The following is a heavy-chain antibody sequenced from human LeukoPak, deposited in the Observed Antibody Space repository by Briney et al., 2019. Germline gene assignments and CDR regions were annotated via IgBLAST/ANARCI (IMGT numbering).Heavy chain of an antibody. V-gene: IGHV3-11*01. J-gene: IGHJ5*02. Sequence: PGGSLRLSCAASGFTFSDYYMSWIRQAPGKGLEWVSYISSSGSTIYYADSVKGRFTISRDDAKNSLYLQMNSLRAEDTAVYYCARYCSSTSCYSWWFDPWGQGTPVTVSS. D-gene: IGHD2-2*01. CDR2: ISSSGSTI. CDR3: ARYCSSTSCYSWWFDP. CDR1: GFTFSDYY.